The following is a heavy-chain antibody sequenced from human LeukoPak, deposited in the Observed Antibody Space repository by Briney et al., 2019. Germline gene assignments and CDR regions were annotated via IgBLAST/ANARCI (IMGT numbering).Heavy chain of an antibody. D-gene: IGHD6-13*01. CDR2: IRYDGSVK. CDR3: AKVDSSSWGISDS. Sequence: PGGSLRLSCAASGFTFSNYGMHWVRQAPSKGLEWVAFIRYDGSVKYYADSVKGRFTISRDNSKSTLYLQMNSLRTEDTAVYSCAKVDSSSWGISDSWGQGTLVTVSS. CDR1: GFTFSNYG. V-gene: IGHV3-30*02. J-gene: IGHJ4*02.